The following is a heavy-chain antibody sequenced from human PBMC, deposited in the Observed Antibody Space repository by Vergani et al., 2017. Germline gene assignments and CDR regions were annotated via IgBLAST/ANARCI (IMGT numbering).Heavy chain of an antibody. V-gene: IGHV3-23*01. CDR3: VRDHLVSFDY. J-gene: IGHJ4*02. D-gene: IGHD4-23*01. CDR1: GFTFSTFG. Sequence: EVQLLESGGNLGRPGGSLRLSCAASGFTFSTFGMSWVRQAPGKGLEWVSTISDTDSTSYADFVKGRFIISRDNSKNMLYLQMNSLRAEDTAVYYCVRDHLVSFDYWGQGTLVTVSS. CDR2: ISDTDST.